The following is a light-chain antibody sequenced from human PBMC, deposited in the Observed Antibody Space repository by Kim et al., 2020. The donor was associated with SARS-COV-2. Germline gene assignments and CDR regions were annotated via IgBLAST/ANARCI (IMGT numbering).Light chain of an antibody. V-gene: IGLV2-14*03. CDR1: IGDLGYYNS. J-gene: IGLJ1*01. CDR3: SSHTTSSTYV. Sequence: GQLIAIACTGTIGDLGYYNSVSRYQHHPGKAPKILLYDVSARASGVSNRFSGSQSRSTASLTISGLRAEDEADYYCSSHTTSSTYVFGSGTKVTVL. CDR2: DVS.